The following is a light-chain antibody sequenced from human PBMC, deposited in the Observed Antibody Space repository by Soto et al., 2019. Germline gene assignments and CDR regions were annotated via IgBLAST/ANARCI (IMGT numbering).Light chain of an antibody. Sequence: QSALTQPASVSGSPGLSITISCTGTSSDVGGYNYVSWYQQHPGKAPKLMIYEVSNRPSGVSNRFSGSKSGNTASLTISGLQAEEEADYYCSSYTSSSTLDVVFGGGTKVTVL. CDR3: SSYTSSSTLDVV. V-gene: IGLV2-14*01. J-gene: IGLJ2*01. CDR1: SSDVGGYNY. CDR2: EVS.